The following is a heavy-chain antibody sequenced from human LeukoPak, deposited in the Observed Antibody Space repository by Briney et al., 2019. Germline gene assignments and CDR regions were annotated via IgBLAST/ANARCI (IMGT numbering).Heavy chain of an antibody. CDR2: IWYDGSNK. V-gene: IGHV3-33*01. Sequence: GRSLRLSCAASGFTFSSYGMHWVRQAPGKGLEWVAVIWYDGSNKYYADSVKGRFTISRDNSKNTLYLQMNSLRAEDTAVYYCAGCSSSFDYYYYMDVWGKGTTVTVSS. CDR1: GFTFSSYG. D-gene: IGHD2-2*01. J-gene: IGHJ6*03. CDR3: AGCSSSFDYYYYMDV.